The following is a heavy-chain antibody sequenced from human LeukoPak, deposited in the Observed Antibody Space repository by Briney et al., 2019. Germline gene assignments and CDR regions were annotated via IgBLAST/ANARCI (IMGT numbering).Heavy chain of an antibody. CDR1: GFTFSSYS. CDR3: ARDSGSYYGFDY. V-gene: IGHV3-21*04. CDR2: ISSSSSYI. Sequence: GGSLRLSCAASGFTFSSYSMNWVRQAPGKGLEWVSSISSSSSYIYYADSVKGRFTISRDNSKNTLYLQMNSLRAEDTAVYYCARDSGSYYGFDYWGQGTLVTVSS. J-gene: IGHJ4*02. D-gene: IGHD1-26*01.